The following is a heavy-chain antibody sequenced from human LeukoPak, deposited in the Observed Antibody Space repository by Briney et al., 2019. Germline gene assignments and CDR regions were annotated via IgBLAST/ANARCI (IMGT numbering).Heavy chain of an antibody. Sequence: GGSLRLSCTASGFTFGDYAMSWFRQAPGKGLEWIGFIRSKTYGGTTVYAASVKGRFTISRDDSKSIAYLQMNSLKTEDTAGYYCSRESLLWFGELLFGPHDYWGQGTLVTVSS. V-gene: IGHV3-49*03. D-gene: IGHD3-10*01. J-gene: IGHJ4*02. CDR3: SRESLLWFGELLFGPHDY. CDR1: GFTFGDYA. CDR2: IRSKTYGGTT.